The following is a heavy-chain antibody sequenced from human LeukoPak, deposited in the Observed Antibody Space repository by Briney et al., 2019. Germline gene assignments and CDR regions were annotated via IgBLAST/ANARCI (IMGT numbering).Heavy chain of an antibody. V-gene: IGHV3-23*01. Sequence: GGSLRLSXAASGFTFSSYGMSWVRQAPGKGLEWFSTISGTGANTYYADSVKGRFTISRDNSKRTLYLQMNSLRVEDAAVYYCAKRRYDTSSLDWFDPWGQGTLVTVSS. CDR1: GFTFSSYG. J-gene: IGHJ5*02. CDR2: ISGTGANT. D-gene: IGHD6-13*01. CDR3: AKRRYDTSSLDWFDP.